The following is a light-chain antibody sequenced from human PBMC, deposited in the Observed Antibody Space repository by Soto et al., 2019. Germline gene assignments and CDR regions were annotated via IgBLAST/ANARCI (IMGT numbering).Light chain of an antibody. CDR3: QQYGNSP. Sequence: ENVLTQSPGTLSLSPGERATLSCRASQNFGSVYLAWYQQKPGQAPRLLIYGASRRATGIPDRFSGSVSGADFTLTISRLEPEDFAMYYCQQYGNSPFGGGTRWIS. CDR1: QNFGSVY. CDR2: GAS. V-gene: IGKV3-20*01. J-gene: IGKJ4*01.